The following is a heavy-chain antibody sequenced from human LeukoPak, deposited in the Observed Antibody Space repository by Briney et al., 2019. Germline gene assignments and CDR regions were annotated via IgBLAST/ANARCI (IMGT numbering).Heavy chain of an antibody. CDR2: ISWDGSST. V-gene: IGHV3-43*01. J-gene: IGHJ5*02. CDR1: GFTFDDYS. CDR3: VKDKLGSFGSGSILGA. D-gene: IGHD3-10*01. Sequence: QPGGSLRLSCVASGFTFDDYSMHWVRQVPGRGLEWVSRISWDGSSTFYADSVKGRFIISRDNSKNSLFLQIKSVRSEDTALYFCVKDKLGSFGSGSILGAWGQGTQVTVSS.